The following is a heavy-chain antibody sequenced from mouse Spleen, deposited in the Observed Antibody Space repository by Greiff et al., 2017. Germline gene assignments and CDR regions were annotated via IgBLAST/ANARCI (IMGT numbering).Heavy chain of an antibody. CDR3: ARRRLLYAMDY. J-gene: IGHJ4*01. CDR1: GFTFSDYY. CDR2: ISNGGGST. Sequence: EVKLVESGGGLVQPGGSLKLSCAASGFTFSDYYMYWVRQTPEKRLEWVAYISNGGGSTYYPDTVKGRFTISRDNAKNTLYLQMSRLKSEDTAMYYCARRRLLYAMDYWGQGTSVTVSS. V-gene: IGHV5-12*01. D-gene: IGHD2-3*01.